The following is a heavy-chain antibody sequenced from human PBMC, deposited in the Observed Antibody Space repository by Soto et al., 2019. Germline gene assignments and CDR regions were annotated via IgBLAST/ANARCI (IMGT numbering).Heavy chain of an antibody. CDR3: ARLRGCGGGGCYNIDY. CDR2: VYYSGST. CDR1: GGSISSGGYY. D-gene: IGHD2-15*01. V-gene: IGHV4-31*03. J-gene: IGHJ4*02. Sequence: QVQLQESGPGLVKPSQTLSLTCTASGGSISSGGYYWSWIRQHPAKGLEWIGFVYYSGSTYYNPSPKSRITISVDTSKNQFSLKLSSVTAADTAVYYCARLRGCGGGGCYNIDYWGQGTLVTVSS.